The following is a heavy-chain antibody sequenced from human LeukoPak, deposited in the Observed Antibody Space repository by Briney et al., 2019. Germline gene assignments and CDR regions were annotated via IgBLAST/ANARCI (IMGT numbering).Heavy chain of an antibody. CDR2: ISSSSSTI. V-gene: IGHV3-48*04. CDR1: GFTFSSYS. D-gene: IGHD2-2*01. Sequence: GGSLRLSCAASGFTFSSYSMNWVRQAPGKGLEWVSYISSSSSTIYYADSVKGRFTISRDNAKNSLYLQMNSLRAEDTAVYYCAREVPAARHPQPYWGQGTLVTVSS. J-gene: IGHJ4*02. CDR3: AREVPAARHPQPY.